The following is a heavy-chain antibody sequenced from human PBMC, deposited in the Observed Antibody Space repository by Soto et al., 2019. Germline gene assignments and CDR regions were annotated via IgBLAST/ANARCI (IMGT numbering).Heavy chain of an antibody. V-gene: IGHV5-51*01. D-gene: IGHD4-17*01. CDR2: IYPGDSDT. Sequence: EVQLVQSGAEVKKPGESLQISCKGSGYSFTSYWIGWVRQMPGKGLEWMGIIYPGDSDTRYSPSFQGQVTISADKSISTAYLQWSSLKASDTAMYYCARQGRYGDYTASFWDYWGQGTLVTVSS. CDR1: GYSFTSYW. CDR3: ARQGRYGDYTASFWDY. J-gene: IGHJ4*02.